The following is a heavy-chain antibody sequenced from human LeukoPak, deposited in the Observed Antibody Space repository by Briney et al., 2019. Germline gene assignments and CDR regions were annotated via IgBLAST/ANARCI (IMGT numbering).Heavy chain of an antibody. Sequence: SVKVSCKASGGTFSSYTISWVRQAPGQGLEWMGRIIPILGIANYAQKFQGRVTVTADKSTSTAYMELSSLRSEDTAVYYCARDLWSGSFDYWGQGTLVTVSS. CDR3: ARDLWSGSFDY. CDR1: GGTFSSYT. CDR2: IIPILGIA. V-gene: IGHV1-69*04. J-gene: IGHJ4*02. D-gene: IGHD3-3*01.